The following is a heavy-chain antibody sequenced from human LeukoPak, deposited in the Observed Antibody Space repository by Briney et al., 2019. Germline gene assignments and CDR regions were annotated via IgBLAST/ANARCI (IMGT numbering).Heavy chain of an antibody. CDR1: GFTVSSNY. D-gene: IGHD2-2*02. CDR2: IKQDGGEK. V-gene: IGHV3-7*01. Sequence: GGSLRLSCAASGFTVSSNYMSWVRQAPGKGLEWVANIKQDGGEKYYVDSVKGRFTISRDNAKNSLYLQMNSLRAEDTAVYYCATDGGYCSRTSCYRGDYFDYWGQGTLVTVSS. CDR3: ATDGGYCSRTSCYRGDYFDY. J-gene: IGHJ4*02.